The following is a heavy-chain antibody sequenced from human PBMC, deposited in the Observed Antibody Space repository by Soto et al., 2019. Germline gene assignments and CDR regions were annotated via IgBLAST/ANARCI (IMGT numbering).Heavy chain of an antibody. CDR2: IYYSGST. Sequence: QVQLQESGPGLVKPSQTLSLTCTVSGGSISSGGYYWSWIRQHPGKGLEWIGYIYYSGSTYYNPSLKSRVTISVDASKNPFSLKLSSVTAADTAVYYCARESLTIFGVVPPFDYWGQGTMFTVSS. V-gene: IGHV4-31*03. CDR1: GGSISSGGYY. CDR3: ARESLTIFGVVPPFDY. D-gene: IGHD3-3*01. J-gene: IGHJ4*02.